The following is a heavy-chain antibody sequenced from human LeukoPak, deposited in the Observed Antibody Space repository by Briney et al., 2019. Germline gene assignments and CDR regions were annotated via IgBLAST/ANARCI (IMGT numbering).Heavy chain of an antibody. J-gene: IGHJ4*02. CDR1: GGSISSSSYY. D-gene: IGHD2-2*01. CDR3: ARTGEDIVVVPAAPTGDY. V-gene: IGHV4-39*01. Sequence: PSETLSLTCTVSGGSISSSSYYWGWIRQPPGKGLEWIGCIYYSGSTYYNPSLKSRVTISVDTSKNQFSLKLSSVTAADTAVYYCARTGEDIVVVPAAPTGDYWGQGTLVTVSS. CDR2: IYYSGST.